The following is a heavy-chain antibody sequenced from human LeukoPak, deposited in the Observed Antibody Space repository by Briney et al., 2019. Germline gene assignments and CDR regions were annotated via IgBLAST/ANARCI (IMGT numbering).Heavy chain of an antibody. J-gene: IGHJ4*02. V-gene: IGHV4-39*01. CDR1: GGSISSSSYY. CDR3: ARRWEANFDY. Sequence: SETLSLTCTVSGGSISSSSYYWGWIRQPPGKELEWIGSIYYSGSTYYSPSLKSRVTISVDTSKNQFSLKLSSVTAADTAVYYCARRWEANFDYWGQGTLVTVSS. D-gene: IGHD1-26*01. CDR2: IYYSGST.